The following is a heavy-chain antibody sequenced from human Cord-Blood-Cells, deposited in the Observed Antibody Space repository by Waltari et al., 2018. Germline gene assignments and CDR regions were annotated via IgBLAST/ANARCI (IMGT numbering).Heavy chain of an antibody. D-gene: IGHD6-13*01. Sequence: QLQLQESGPGLVKPSETLSLTCTVSGGSISSSSYYWGWTRQPPGKGLGWIGSIYYSGSTYYNPSLKSRVTISVDTSKNQFSLKLSSVTAADTAVYYCARQGSSSPFFYWYFDLWGRGTLVTVSS. CDR1: GGSISSSSYY. V-gene: IGHV4-39*01. J-gene: IGHJ2*01. CDR2: IYYSGST. CDR3: ARQGSSSPFFYWYFDL.